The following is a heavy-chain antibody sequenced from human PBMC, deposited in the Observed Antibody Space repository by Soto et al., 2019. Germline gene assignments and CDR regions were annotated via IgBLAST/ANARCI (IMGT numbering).Heavy chain of an antibody. Sequence: SETLSLTCTVSAYSISSGSYWGWIRQPPGKGPEWIASIYHGGTTFYNPSLKSRVTVSVDKSNNQFSLTLRSVTAADTAVYYCAKAHVMGVAGSPFDYWARGALVLVSS. J-gene: IGHJ4*01. CDR3: AKAHVMGVAGSPFDY. CDR1: AYSISSGSY. CDR2: IYHGGTT. D-gene: IGHD6-13*01. V-gene: IGHV4-38-2*02.